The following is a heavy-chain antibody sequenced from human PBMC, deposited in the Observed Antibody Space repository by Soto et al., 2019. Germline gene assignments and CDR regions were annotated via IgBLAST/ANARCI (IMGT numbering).Heavy chain of an antibody. CDR1: GFTVSSNY. Sequence: EVQLVETGGGLIQPGGSLRLSCAASGFTVSSNYMSWVRQAPGKGLEWVSVIYSGGSTYYADSVKGRFTISRDNSKNTLYLEINSLRAEDTAVYYCAREVSRLYPWVYDAFDIWGQGTMVTVSS. V-gene: IGHV3-53*02. J-gene: IGHJ3*02. CDR2: IYSGGST. D-gene: IGHD6-13*01. CDR3: AREVSRLYPWVYDAFDI.